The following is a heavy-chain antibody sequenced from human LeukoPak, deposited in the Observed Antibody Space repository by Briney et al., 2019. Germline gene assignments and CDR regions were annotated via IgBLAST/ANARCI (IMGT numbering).Heavy chain of an antibody. CDR2: IDPRDSYI. D-gene: IGHD3-10*01. CDR1: GYSFSNNW. CDR3: ARHFNQNHDSGAYYSNSSYFDL. J-gene: IGHJ2*01. Sequence: GESLRISCQGSGYSFSNNWISWVRQLPGKGLEWWGRIDPRDSYITYSPSFQGHVTISVDKSITTAYLQWSILKTSDTATYYCARHFNQNHDSGAYYSNSSYFDLWGRGTLVTVSS. V-gene: IGHV5-10-1*01.